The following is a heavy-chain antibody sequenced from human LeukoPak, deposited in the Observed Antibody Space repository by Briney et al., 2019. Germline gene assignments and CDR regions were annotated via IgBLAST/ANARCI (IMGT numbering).Heavy chain of an antibody. CDR3: ARRTDSGVILWFGELHFDY. Sequence: AGGSLRLSCAASGFALSSYAMHWARQAPGKGLEWVTVISFDGSNQYYADSVKGRFTISRENSKNTLYLQMNSLRVEDTAMYYCARRTDSGVILWFGELHFDYWGQGTLVTVSS. CDR2: ISFDGSNQ. V-gene: IGHV3-30-3*01. J-gene: IGHJ4*02. D-gene: IGHD3-10*01. CDR1: GFALSSYA.